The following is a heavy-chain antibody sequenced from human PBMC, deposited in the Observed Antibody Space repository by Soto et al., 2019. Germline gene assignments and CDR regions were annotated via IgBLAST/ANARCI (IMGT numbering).Heavy chain of an antibody. Sequence: PGGSLRLSCAASGFTFSSYAMHWVRQAPGKGLEWVALISYDGSKKYYADSVKGRFTISRDNSKNTLYLQMNSLRAEDTAVYYCASDRIPKTGGSCYVADYWGQGTLVTVSS. V-gene: IGHV3-30-3*01. CDR2: ISYDGSKK. D-gene: IGHD2-15*01. J-gene: IGHJ4*02. CDR3: ASDRIPKTGGSCYVADY. CDR1: GFTFSSYA.